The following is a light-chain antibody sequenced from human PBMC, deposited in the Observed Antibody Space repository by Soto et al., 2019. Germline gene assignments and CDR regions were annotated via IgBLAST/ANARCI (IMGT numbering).Light chain of an antibody. CDR1: QSISSY. CDR2: AAS. J-gene: IGKJ1*01. Sequence: DIQMTQSPSSLSASVGERVTITCRASQSISSYLNWYQQKPGKAPKLLIYAASSLQSGFPSRFSGSGSGTDFTLPISSLQPEDFATYYCQQSYSTPPWTFGQGTKVEIK. CDR3: QQSYSTPPWT. V-gene: IGKV1-39*01.